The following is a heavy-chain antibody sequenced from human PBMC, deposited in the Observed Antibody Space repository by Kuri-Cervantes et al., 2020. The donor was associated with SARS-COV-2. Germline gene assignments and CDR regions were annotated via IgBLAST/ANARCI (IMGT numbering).Heavy chain of an antibody. CDR3: ARLFDEVPAAILGVYFDY. Sequence: ASVKVSCKASGYTFTGYYMHWMRQAPGQGLEWMGWINPNSGGTNYAQKFQGRVTMTRDTSISTAYMELNSLRAEDTAVYYCARLFDEVPAAILGVYFDYWGQGTLVTVSS. CDR2: INPNSGGT. CDR1: GYTFTGYY. V-gene: IGHV1-2*02. D-gene: IGHD2-2*02. J-gene: IGHJ4*02.